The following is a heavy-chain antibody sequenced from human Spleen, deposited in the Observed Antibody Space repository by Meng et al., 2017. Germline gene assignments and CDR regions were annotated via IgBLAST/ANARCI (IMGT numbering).Heavy chain of an antibody. CDR3: AKVAVYYDYVWGSYLD. Sequence: GGSLRLSCAASGFTFSNAWMSWVRQAPGKGLEWVSTISGSGGSTYYADSVKGRFTISRDNSKNTLYLQMNGLRAEDTAIYYCAKVAVYYDYVWGSYLDWGQGNRV. J-gene: IGHJ4*02. CDR1: GFTFSNAW. V-gene: IGHV3-23*01. CDR2: ISGSGGST. D-gene: IGHD3-16*02.